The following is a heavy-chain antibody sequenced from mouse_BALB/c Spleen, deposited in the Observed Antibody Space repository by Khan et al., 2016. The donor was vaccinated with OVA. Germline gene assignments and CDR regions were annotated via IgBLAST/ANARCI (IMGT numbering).Heavy chain of an antibody. CDR2: IFPGDDST. V-gene: IGHV1-85*01. J-gene: IGHJ1*01. CDR1: GYTFTSYD. Sequence: QVRLQQSGAELVKPGASVKLSCKASGYTFTSYDINWVRQRPEQGLEWIGWIFPGDDSTKYNEKFKGKATLTSDKSSSTAYMQLSRLTHEASAVYFFASHYYGGILYWYFDVWGAGTTVTVSS. D-gene: IGHD1-1*01. CDR3: ASHYYGGILYWYFDV.